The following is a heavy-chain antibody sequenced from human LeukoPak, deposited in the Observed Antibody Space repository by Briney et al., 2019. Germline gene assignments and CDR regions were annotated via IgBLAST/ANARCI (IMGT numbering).Heavy chain of an antibody. V-gene: IGHV3-23*01. D-gene: IGHD2-2*01. Sequence: GGSLRLSCAASGFTFSSYAMSWVRQAPGKGLEWVSAINGSGGSTYYADSVKGRFTISRDNSKNTLYLQMNSLRAEDTAVYYCAKDRGPYCSSTSCYPDAFDIWGQGTMVTVSS. CDR1: GFTFSSYA. J-gene: IGHJ3*02. CDR3: AKDRGPYCSSTSCYPDAFDI. CDR2: INGSGGST.